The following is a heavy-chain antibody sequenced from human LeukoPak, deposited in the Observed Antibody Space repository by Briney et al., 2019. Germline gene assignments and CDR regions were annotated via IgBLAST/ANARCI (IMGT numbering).Heavy chain of an antibody. D-gene: IGHD3-22*01. V-gene: IGHV1-2*02. CDR3: ARDLQLYYYDSSGYT. J-gene: IGHJ5*02. CDR1: GYTFTGYY. Sequence: ASVKVSCKASGYTFTGYYMHWVRQAPGQGVEWMGWINPNSGGTNYAQKFQGRVTMTRDTSISTAYMELSRLRSDDTAVYYCARDLQLYYYDSSGYTWGQGTLVTVSS. CDR2: INPNSGGT.